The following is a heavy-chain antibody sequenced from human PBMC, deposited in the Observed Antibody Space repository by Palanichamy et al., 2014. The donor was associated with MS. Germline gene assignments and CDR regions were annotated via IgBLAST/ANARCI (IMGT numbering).Heavy chain of an antibody. D-gene: IGHD2-8*01. J-gene: IGHJ4*02. CDR3: ARGGTNNFDF. CDR1: GFTFSSYW. CDR2: INSDGFST. V-gene: IGHV3-74*01. Sequence: EVQLVESGGGLVQPGGSLRLSCAASGFTFSSYWMHWVRQAPGKGLVWVSRINSDGFSTAYADSVKGRFTFSRDNAENTLYLQMGSLRAEDTAVYYCARGGTNNFDFWGQGTLVTVSS.